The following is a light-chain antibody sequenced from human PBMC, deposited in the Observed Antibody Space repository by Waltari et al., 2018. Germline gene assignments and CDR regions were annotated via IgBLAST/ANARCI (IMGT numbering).Light chain of an antibody. J-gene: IGKJ2*01. V-gene: IGKV1-39*01. CDR2: VAS. Sequence: DIQMTQSPSSLSLSVGDRVPITCRASQSNSDHLNCYQQKPGEAPKLLIYVASNLESGFPSRFSGSGSGTDFTLTINSLQPGDFATYYFQQSFRTPYTFGQGTNLEVK. CDR1: QSNSDH. CDR3: QQSFRTPYT.